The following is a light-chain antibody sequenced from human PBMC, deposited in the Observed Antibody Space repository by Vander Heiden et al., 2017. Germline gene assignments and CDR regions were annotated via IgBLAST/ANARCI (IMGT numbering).Light chain of an antibody. V-gene: IGLV1-40*01. CDR1: SSNIGAGYD. Sequence: QSVLTKPPSVSGDPGQRVTITCTGSSSNIGAGYDVHWYQQLPGTAPHLLIFGSINRPSVVPARFSCSTSGTSASLAITGLQAEDEAVYYCQSYDSSLSCSKVFGGGTKLTVL. CDR2: GSI. J-gene: IGLJ3*02. CDR3: QSYDSSLSCSKV.